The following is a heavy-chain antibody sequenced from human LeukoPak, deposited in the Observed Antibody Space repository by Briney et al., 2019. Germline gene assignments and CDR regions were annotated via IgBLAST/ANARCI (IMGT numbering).Heavy chain of an antibody. CDR1: GFTFSSYS. Sequence: GGSLRLSCAASGFTFSSYSMNWVRQAPGKGLEWVSYISSSSSTIYYADSVKGRFTISRDNAKNSLYLQMNSLRVEDTAVYYCAKDLCSSTSCYLDIWGQGAMVTVSS. CDR2: ISSSSSTI. V-gene: IGHV3-48*01. J-gene: IGHJ3*02. D-gene: IGHD2-2*01. CDR3: AKDLCSSTSCYLDI.